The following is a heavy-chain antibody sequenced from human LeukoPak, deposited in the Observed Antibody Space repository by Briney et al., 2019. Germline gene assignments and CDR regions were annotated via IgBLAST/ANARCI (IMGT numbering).Heavy chain of an antibody. CDR2: ISNAGVTT. V-gene: IGHV3-23*01. CDR3: AKLSRGSFRDFDY. Sequence: GGSLRLSCAACGFTFSTYALTWVRQAPGKGLDWVSVISNAGVTTYYADSVEGRFTSSRDNSRNTLYLEMNSLRAEDTALYYCAKLSRGSFRDFDYWGRGTLVTVSS. CDR1: GFTFSTYA. J-gene: IGHJ4*02. D-gene: IGHD6-13*01.